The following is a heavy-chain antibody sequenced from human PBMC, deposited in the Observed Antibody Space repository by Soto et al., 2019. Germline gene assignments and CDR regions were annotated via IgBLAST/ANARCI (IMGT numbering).Heavy chain of an antibody. V-gene: IGHV1-69*13. D-gene: IGHD6-13*01. CDR3: ARGRIAAADNYYYGMDV. Sequence: SVKVSCKASGGTFSSYAISWVRQAPGQGLEWMGGIIPIFGTANYAQKFQGRVTITADESTSTAYMELSSLRSEETAVYYCARGRIAAADNYYYGMDVWGQGTTVTVSS. CDR2: IIPIFGTA. CDR1: GGTFSSYA. J-gene: IGHJ6*02.